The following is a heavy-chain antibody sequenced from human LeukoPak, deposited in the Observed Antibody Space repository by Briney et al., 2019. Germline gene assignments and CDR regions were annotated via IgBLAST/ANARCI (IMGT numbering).Heavy chain of an antibody. Sequence: GGSLRLSCAASGFTVSSSYMSWVRQAPGKGLEWVSVIYSGGSTYYADSVKGRFTISRDNSKNTLYLQMNSLRAEDTAVYYCARDQIVVVTANHYYYYGMDVWGQGTTVTVSS. CDR1: GFTVSSSY. CDR3: ARDQIVVVTANHYYYYGMDV. J-gene: IGHJ6*02. D-gene: IGHD2-21*02. V-gene: IGHV3-66*01. CDR2: IYSGGST.